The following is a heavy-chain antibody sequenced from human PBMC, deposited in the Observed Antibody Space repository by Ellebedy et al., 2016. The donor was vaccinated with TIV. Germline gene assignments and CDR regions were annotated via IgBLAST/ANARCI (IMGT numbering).Heavy chain of an antibody. V-gene: IGHV4-59*05. CDR3: ALSSGYYYIGEPDNWFDP. J-gene: IGHJ5*02. Sequence: SETLSLTCTVSGGSISSYYWSWIRQPPGKGLEWIGSIYYSGSPYYNPSLKSRVTISVDTSKNQFSLKLSSVTAADTAVYYCALSSGYYYIGEPDNWFDPWGQGTLVTVSS. D-gene: IGHD3-22*01. CDR1: GGSISSYY. CDR2: IYYSGSP.